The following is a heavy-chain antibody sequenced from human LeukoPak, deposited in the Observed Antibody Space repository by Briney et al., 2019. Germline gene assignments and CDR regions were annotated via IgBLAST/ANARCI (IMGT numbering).Heavy chain of an antibody. V-gene: IGHV4-39*07. CDR3: ARDRGYYGSSGYYLTHPGNFDY. D-gene: IGHD3-22*01. CDR1: DGSISSSSYY. J-gene: IGHJ4*02. CDR2: TYYSGST. Sequence: SETLSLTCTVSDGSISSSSYYWGWIRQPPGKGLEWIGSTYYSGSTYSNPSFKSRVTISVDTSKNQFSLKLSSVTAADTAVYYCARDRGYYGSSGYYLTHPGNFDYRGQGTLVTVSS.